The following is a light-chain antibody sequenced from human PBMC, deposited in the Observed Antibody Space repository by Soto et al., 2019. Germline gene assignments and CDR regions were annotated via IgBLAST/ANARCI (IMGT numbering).Light chain of an antibody. CDR1: QSVTSY. CDR2: AAS. Sequence: EVVLTQSPATQSLSPGERATLSCRASQSVTSYLAWYQQKPGQAPRLLIYAASNRATGIPSRFSGSGSGTDFTLTISSLEPEDFAVYYCQQRSNWPPVYTFGQGTK. V-gene: IGKV3-11*01. J-gene: IGKJ2*01. CDR3: QQRSNWPPVYT.